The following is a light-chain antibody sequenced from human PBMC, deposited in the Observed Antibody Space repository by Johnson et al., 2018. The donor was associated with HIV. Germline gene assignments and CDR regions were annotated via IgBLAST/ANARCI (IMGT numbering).Light chain of an antibody. CDR2: DNN. CDR1: NSNIGNNY. Sequence: QSVLTQPPSVSAAPGQKVTISCSGSNSNIGNNYVSWYQQIPGTAPKLLIYDNNKRPSGIPDRFSGSKSRTSANMGITGLQAGDEADYYCGTWDGSLSARVFGTGTKVTVL. CDR3: GTWDGSLSARV. V-gene: IGLV1-51*01. J-gene: IGLJ1*01.